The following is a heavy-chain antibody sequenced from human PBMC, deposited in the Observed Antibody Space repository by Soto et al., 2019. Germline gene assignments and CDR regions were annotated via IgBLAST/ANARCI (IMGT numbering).Heavy chain of an antibody. CDR1: GDSISNTFYY. CDR2: ISYTGST. J-gene: IGHJ4*02. D-gene: IGHD1-26*01. Sequence: QLQLHESGPGRVRPSETLSLTCNVSGDSISNTFYYWGWIRQPPGKGLEWIGSISYTGSTFYNPSLKSRLSLSIDRSRSQFSLRVASVTASDAALYYCVSESVEHVAFFDYWGQGALVTVSS. V-gene: IGHV4-39*02. CDR3: VSESVEHVAFFDY.